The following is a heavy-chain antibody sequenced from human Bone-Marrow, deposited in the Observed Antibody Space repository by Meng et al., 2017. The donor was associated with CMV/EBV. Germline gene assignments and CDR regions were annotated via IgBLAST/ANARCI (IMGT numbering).Heavy chain of an antibody. CDR3: ARDVSRRLDYFNGMDV. CDR1: GFTFSSYA. Sequence: GESLKISCAASGFTFSSYAMHWVRQAPGKGLEWVAVISYDGSNKYYADSVKGRFTISRDNSRKMLNLQMNSLRADDTAVYYCARDVSRRLDYFNGMDVWGQGTTVTVSS. V-gene: IGHV3-30*04. J-gene: IGHJ6*01. CDR2: ISYDGSNK. D-gene: IGHD2-2*01.